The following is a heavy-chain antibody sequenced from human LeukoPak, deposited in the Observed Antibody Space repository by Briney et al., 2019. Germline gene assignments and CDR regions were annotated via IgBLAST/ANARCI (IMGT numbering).Heavy chain of an antibody. Sequence: TGGSLRLSCAASGFTFSSYAMTWVRQAPGKGLEWVSAISGSGGSTYYADSVKGRFTIPRDNSKNTLYLQMNSLRVEDTAVYYCAKDGGFWSGYYPYWGQGTLVTVSS. CDR3: AKDGGFWSGYYPY. D-gene: IGHD3-3*01. CDR1: GFTFSSYA. V-gene: IGHV3-23*01. J-gene: IGHJ4*02. CDR2: ISGSGGST.